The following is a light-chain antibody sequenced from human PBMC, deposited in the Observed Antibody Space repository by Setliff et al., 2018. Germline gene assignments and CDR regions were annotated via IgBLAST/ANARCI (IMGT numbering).Light chain of an antibody. V-gene: IGLV2-11*01. J-gene: IGLJ2*01. CDR2: DET. CDR1: SSDVGRYNY. CDR3: CSFTGSYNLDVL. Sequence: QSALTQPHSVSGSPGQSVTISCTGTSSDVGRYNYVSWYQQYSGKAPKLLIYDETKRHSGVPDRFSGSKSGNTASLTISGLQAEDEADYYCCSFTGSYNLDVLFGGGTKVTVL.